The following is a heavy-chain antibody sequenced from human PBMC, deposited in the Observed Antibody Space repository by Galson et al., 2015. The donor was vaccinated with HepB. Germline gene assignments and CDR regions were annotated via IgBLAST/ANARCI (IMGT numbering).Heavy chain of an antibody. CDR1: GFTFSSYA. CDR3: AKDWAIRGTFDI. V-gene: IGHV3-23*01. J-gene: IGHJ3*02. CDR2: ISGSGGSA. D-gene: IGHD3-16*01. Sequence: SLRLSCAASGFTFSSYAVSWVRQAPGKGLEWVSAISGSGGSAYYADSVKGRFTISRDNSKNTLYLQMNSLGAGDTAVYYCAKDWAIRGTFDIWGQGTMVTVSP.